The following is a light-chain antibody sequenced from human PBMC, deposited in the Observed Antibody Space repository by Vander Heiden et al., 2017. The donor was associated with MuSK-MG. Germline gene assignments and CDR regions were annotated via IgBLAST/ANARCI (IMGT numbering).Light chain of an antibody. Sequence: SYDLTQTPSVSVSPGQTASITCSADRLGDKYSFWYQQKSGQSPVLVIYQDTKRPSGIPERFSGSNSRNTATLTISGTQAMDEADYYCQAWDSSTVVFGGGTKLTVL. V-gene: IGLV3-1*01. CDR2: QDT. CDR1: RLGDKY. CDR3: QAWDSSTVV. J-gene: IGLJ2*01.